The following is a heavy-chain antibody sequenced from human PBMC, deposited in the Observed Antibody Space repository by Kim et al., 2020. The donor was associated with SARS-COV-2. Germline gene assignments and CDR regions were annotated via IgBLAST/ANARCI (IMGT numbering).Heavy chain of an antibody. CDR3: ARETSHTMAGGSGMDV. D-gene: IGHD3-10*02. Sequence: GGSLRLSCAASGFTFSSYAMHWVRQAPGKGLEWVAVISYDGSNKYYADSVKGRFTISRDNSKNTLYLQMNSLRAEDTAVYYCARETSHTMAGGSGMDVWG. V-gene: IGHV3-30*04. J-gene: IGHJ6*01. CDR1: GFTFSSYA. CDR2: ISYDGSNK.